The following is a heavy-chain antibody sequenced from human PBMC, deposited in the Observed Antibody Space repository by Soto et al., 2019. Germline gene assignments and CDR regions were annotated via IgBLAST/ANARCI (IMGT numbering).Heavy chain of an antibody. V-gene: IGHV3-23*01. J-gene: IGHJ4*02. CDR2: ISATGGST. Sequence: GSLRLSCAASGFTVTNNYMSWVRQAPGKGLEWVATISATGGSTYYADSVKGRFTISRGNSKNTLYLQMNGLRVEDTAVYYCAKDRLAGNFDYWGQGTQVTVSS. CDR3: AKDRLAGNFDY. CDR1: GFTVTNNY.